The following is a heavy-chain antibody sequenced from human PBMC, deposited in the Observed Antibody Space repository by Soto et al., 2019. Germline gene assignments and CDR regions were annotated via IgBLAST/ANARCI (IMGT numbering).Heavy chain of an antibody. CDR2: ISGSGGST. J-gene: IGHJ4*02. CDR1: GFTFSSYA. CDR3: AKDYSRARNSGVDY. Sequence: EVQLLESGGGLVQPGGSLRLSCAASGFTFSSYAMSWVRQAPGKGLEWVSAISGSGGSTYYADSVKGRFTMSRDNSKNTLYLQMNSLRAEDTAVYYCAKDYSRARNSGVDYWGQGTLVTVSS. V-gene: IGHV3-23*01. D-gene: IGHD1-7*01.